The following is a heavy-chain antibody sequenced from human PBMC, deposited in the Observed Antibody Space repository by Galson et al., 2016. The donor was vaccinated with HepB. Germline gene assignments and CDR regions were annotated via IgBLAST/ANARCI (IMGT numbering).Heavy chain of an antibody. CDR1: GGSISISNW. CDR2: ISHSGDT. J-gene: IGHJ5*01. CDR3: ARVRYHGSEFDF. V-gene: IGHV4-4*02. Sequence: ETLSLTCAVSGGSISISNWWSWVRQRPGKGLEWVGEISHSGDTNYNPSLQSRVTISIDRSKRQFSLKLRSVTAADTALYYCARVRYHGSEFDFWGQGALVTVSS. D-gene: IGHD3-22*01.